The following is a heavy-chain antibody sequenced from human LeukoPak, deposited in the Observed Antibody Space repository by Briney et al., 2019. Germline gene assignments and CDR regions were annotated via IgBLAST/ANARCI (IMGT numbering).Heavy chain of an antibody. CDR1: GYTFTSYY. CDR3: VRVGYCSGDSCYNDY. J-gene: IGHJ4*02. Sequence: ASVKVSCKASGYTFTSYYMHWVRQAPGQGLEWMGIINPSGGSTSYAQKFQGRVTMTRDTSTSTVYMELSSLRSEDTAVYYCVRVGYCSGDSCYNDYWGQGTLVTVSS. V-gene: IGHV1-46*01. D-gene: IGHD2-15*01. CDR2: INPSGGST.